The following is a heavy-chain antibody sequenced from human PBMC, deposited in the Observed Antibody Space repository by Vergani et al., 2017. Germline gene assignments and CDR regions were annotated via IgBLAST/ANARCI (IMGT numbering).Heavy chain of an antibody. J-gene: IGHJ6*02. Sequence: QVQILQSGGGVVQPGGSLRLSCTLSGFTLNTYGIHWVRQAPGKGLEWVSFIRYDGSSEYYGDSVKGRFTISRDKSQNTVNLQMNSLRTEDTAVYFCANSVMAGNVGVAYFGMYVWGRGTTVTVSS. V-gene: IGHV3-30*02. CDR3: ANSVMAGNVGVAYFGMYV. D-gene: IGHD2-8*01. CDR2: IRYDGSSE. CDR1: GFTLNTYG.